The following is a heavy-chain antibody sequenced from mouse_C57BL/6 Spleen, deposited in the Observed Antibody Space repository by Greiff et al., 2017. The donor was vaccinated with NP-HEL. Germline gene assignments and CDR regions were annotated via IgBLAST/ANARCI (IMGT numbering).Heavy chain of an antibody. D-gene: IGHD2-5*01. V-gene: IGHV1-69*01. CDR2: IDPSDSYT. CDR1: GYTFTSYW. CDR3: ARGYYSNYDFAY. J-gene: IGHJ3*01. Sequence: QVQLKQPGAELVMPGASVKLSCKASGYTFTSYWMHWVKQRPGQGLEWIGEIDPSDSYTNYNQKFKGKSTLTVDKSSSTAYMQLSSLTSEDSAVYYCARGYYSNYDFAYWGQGTLVTVSA.